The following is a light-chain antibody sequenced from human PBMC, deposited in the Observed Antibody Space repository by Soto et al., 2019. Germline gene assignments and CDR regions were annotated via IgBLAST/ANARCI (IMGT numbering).Light chain of an antibody. Sequence: QSVLTQPPSASGTPGQRVTISCAGSNSNIGSNNVYWYQQLPGTAPKLLIYKINQRPSGVPDRFSGSKSGTSASLAVSGLRSEDEADYHCCSFAGGTTFWLFGGGTKVTVL. CDR2: KIN. CDR3: CSFAGGTTFWL. V-gene: IGLV1-47*01. J-gene: IGLJ3*02. CDR1: NSNIGSNN.